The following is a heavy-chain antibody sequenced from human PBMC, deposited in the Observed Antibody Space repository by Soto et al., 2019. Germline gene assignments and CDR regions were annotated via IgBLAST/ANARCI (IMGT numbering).Heavy chain of an antibody. CDR3: ARDTNSGCLDW. J-gene: IGHJ4*02. V-gene: IGHV3-66*01. Sequence: DVQLVESGGDLVQPGGSLRLSCAASGFAVSDNDMTWVRQSPGKGLEWVSGIYSGGLIYYAASVKSRFSISRDNSKNTLYLQMNSMRTENTAVSYCARDTNSGCLDWWGQGTLVTVSS. CDR2: IYSGGLI. D-gene: IGHD6-25*01. CDR1: GFAVSDND.